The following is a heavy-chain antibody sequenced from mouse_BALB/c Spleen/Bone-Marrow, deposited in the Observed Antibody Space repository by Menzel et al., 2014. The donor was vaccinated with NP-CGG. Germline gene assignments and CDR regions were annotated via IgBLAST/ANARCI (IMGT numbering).Heavy chain of an antibody. CDR2: ISSGGST. D-gene: IGHD1-2*01. Sequence: EVQRVESGGGLVKPGGSLKLSCAASGFPFSSYAMSWVRQTPGKRLEWVESISSGGSTYYQDSVKGRFTISSDNARNIADLHMSTPSSQDTAMYSCDREGGSTAHGPAMDYWVQGTAVTVSS. V-gene: IGHV5-6-5*01. CDR3: DREGGSTAHGPAMDY. CDR1: GFPFSSYA. J-gene: IGHJ4*01.